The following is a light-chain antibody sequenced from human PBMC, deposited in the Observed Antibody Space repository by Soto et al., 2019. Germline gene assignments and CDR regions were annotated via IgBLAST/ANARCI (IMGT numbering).Light chain of an antibody. J-gene: IGLJ1*01. Sequence: QSVLTQPPSVSAAPGQKVTISCSGSSSNIGNNYVFWYQQVPGTAPKLLIYDSDKRPSGIPDRFSGSKSGTSATLGITGLQTGDEADYYCGTWDSSLSAPSYVFGTGTKLTVL. V-gene: IGLV1-51*01. CDR3: GTWDSSLSAPSYV. CDR1: SSNIGNNY. CDR2: DSD.